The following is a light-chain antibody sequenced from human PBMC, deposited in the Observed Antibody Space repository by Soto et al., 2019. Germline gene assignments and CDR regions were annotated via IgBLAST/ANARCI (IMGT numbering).Light chain of an antibody. J-gene: IGKJ1*01. Sequence: EIVMTQSPASVSVSPGDRVTLSCRASRTVHSNVAWYQHKPGQAPRLLIYGASFRATGMPARLSGSGFGTEFTLTISSLQSEDFAVYYCQQYNNWPRTFGQGTKVDIK. CDR2: GAS. CDR1: RTVHSN. V-gene: IGKV3-15*01. CDR3: QQYNNWPRT.